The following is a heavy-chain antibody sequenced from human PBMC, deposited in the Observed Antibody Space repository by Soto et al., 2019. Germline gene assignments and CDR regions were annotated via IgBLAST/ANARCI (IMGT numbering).Heavy chain of an antibody. V-gene: IGHV4-59*01. CDR1: GGSINNYY. CDR2: VYHTGST. CDR3: ARVWFGESSWFDP. Sequence: PSETLSLTCTVSGGSINNYYWTWIRQPPGKGLEWIGYVYHTGSTNYNPSLKSRVTISLDTSRNQFSLSLSSVTAADTAVYYCARVWFGESSWFDPWGQGTLVTVS. J-gene: IGHJ5*02. D-gene: IGHD3-10*01.